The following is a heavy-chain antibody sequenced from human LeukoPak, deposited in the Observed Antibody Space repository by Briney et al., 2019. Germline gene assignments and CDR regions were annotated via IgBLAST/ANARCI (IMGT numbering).Heavy chain of an antibody. CDR2: INPDSGGT. J-gene: IGHJ5*02. V-gene: IGHV1-2*02. CDR3: ARQPGTTRGRFWFDP. CDR1: GYTFSDHY. D-gene: IGHD1-1*01. Sequence: ASVKVSCKASGYTFSDHYMHWVRQAPGQGLEWMGYINPDSGGTNYAQKFQGRVTMTRDTSISTAYMGLSRLTSDDTAVYYCARQPGTTRGRFWFDPWGQGTLVTVSS.